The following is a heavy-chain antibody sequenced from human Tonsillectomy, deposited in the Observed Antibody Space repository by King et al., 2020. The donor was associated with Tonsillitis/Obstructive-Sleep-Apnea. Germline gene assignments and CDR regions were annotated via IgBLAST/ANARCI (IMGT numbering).Heavy chain of an antibody. CDR3: TKDYYDSSGFFSSGFDP. D-gene: IGHD3-22*01. J-gene: IGHJ5*02. CDR2: ISHSGGTT. CDR1: GFTFRNYA. Sequence: VQLVESGGGLVQPGGSLRLSCAASGFTFRNYAMTWVRQAPGKGLEWVSGISHSGGTTYYADSVKGRFTISRANSKNTLYLQMNSLRADDTAVYYCTKDYYDSSGFFSSGFDPWGQGTLVTVSS. V-gene: IGHV3-23*04.